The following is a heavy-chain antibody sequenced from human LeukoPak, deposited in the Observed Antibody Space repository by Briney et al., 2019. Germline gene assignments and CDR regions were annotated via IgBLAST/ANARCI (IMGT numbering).Heavy chain of an antibody. CDR1: GGSFSGYY. D-gene: IGHD3-3*01. V-gene: IGHV4-34*01. Sequence: PSETLSLTCAVYGGSFSGYYWSWIRQPPGKGLEWIGEINHSGSTNYNPSLKSRVTISVDTSKNQFSLKLSSVTAADTAVYYCARGQLTYYDFWSGYPTFDYRGQGTLVTVSS. CDR3: ARGQLTYYDFWSGYPTFDY. CDR2: INHSGST. J-gene: IGHJ4*02.